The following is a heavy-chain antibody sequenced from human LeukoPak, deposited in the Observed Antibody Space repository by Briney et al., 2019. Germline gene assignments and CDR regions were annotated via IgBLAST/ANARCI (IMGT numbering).Heavy chain of an antibody. D-gene: IGHD5-24*01. CDR1: GYSFFSNYW. Sequence: GESLKISCKAYGYSFFSNYWIAWVRKMPGKGLEWMGILYPGDSDNRYSPSFQGQVTISADRSISTAYLHWSSLKVSDTAMYYCARACRDGYNQNFAYWGQGTLVTVSS. V-gene: IGHV5-51*01. CDR3: ARACRDGYNQNFAY. CDR2: LYPGDSDN. J-gene: IGHJ4*02.